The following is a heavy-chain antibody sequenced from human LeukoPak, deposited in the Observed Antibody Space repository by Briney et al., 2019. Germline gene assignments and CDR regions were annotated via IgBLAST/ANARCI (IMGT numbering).Heavy chain of an antibody. Sequence: ASVKVSCKASGYTFTSSGISWVRQAPGQGLEWMGWISAYNGNTNYAQKLQGRVTMTTDTSTSTAYMELRSLRSDDTAVYYCARERWLRLEYYYYGMDVWGQGATVTVSS. V-gene: IGHV1-18*01. J-gene: IGHJ6*02. CDR3: ARERWLRLEYYYYGMDV. CDR2: ISAYNGNT. CDR1: GYTFTSSG. D-gene: IGHD5-12*01.